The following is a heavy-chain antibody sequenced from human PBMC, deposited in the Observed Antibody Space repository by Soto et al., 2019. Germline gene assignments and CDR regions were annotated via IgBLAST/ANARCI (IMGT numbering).Heavy chain of an antibody. Sequence: QVQLVQSGADVKKPESSVKVSCKASGGTFSNYALSWVRQAPGQGLEWMGAIIPIVGTPYYAQKFEGRVTMTADKSTGTAYMELTSLRSEDTAVYYCARVFSNIWDYFDYWGQGTLVTVSS. CDR2: IIPIVGTP. J-gene: IGHJ4*02. CDR3: ARVFSNIWDYFDY. D-gene: IGHD3-3*01. V-gene: IGHV1-69*14. CDR1: GGTFSNYA.